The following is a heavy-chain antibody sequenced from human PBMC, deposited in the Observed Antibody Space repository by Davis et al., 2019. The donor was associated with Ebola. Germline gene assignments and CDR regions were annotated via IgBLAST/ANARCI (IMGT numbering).Heavy chain of an antibody. CDR3: ARDGIVVVTWFDY. Sequence: PGGSLRLSCAASGFTFSSYWMSWVRQAPGKGLEWVANIKQDGSEKYYVDSVKGRFTISRDNAKNSLYLQMNSLRAEDTAVYYCARDGIVVVTWFDYWGQGTLVTVSS. D-gene: IGHD2-21*02. V-gene: IGHV3-7*01. CDR2: IKQDGSEK. CDR1: GFTFSSYW. J-gene: IGHJ4*02.